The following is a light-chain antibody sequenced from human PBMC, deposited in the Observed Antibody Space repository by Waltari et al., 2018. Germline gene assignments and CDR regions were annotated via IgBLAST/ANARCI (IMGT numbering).Light chain of an antibody. CDR1: QSIGNY. Sequence: DIQVTQSPSSLSAPVGDRVSITCRASQSIGNYLNWNQHKPGKAPKLLIYSASSLQSGVPSRFSGSGSGTDFTLTITSLQPEDFATYYCQETYSSPPSTFGPGTKVESK. CDR3: QETYSSPPST. CDR2: SAS. J-gene: IGKJ1*01. V-gene: IGKV1-39*01.